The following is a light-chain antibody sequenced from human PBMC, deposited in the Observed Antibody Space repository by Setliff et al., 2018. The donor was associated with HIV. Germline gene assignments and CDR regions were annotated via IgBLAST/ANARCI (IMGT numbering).Light chain of an antibody. V-gene: IGLV2-14*01. J-gene: IGLJ1*01. CDR1: SSDVGGYNY. Sequence: SALTQPASVSGSPGQSITISCTGTSSDVGGYNYVSWYQQHPGKAPKLMIYDVSKRPSGVSDRFSGSKSGNTASLTISGLQAEDEADYYCSSSRSSTIEVFGTETKVTGL. CDR3: SSSRSSTIEV. CDR2: DVS.